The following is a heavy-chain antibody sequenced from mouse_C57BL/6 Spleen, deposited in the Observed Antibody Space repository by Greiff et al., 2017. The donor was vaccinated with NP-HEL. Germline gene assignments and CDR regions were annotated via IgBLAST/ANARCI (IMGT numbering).Heavy chain of an antibody. CDR1: GYTFTEYT. V-gene: IGHV1-62-2*01. Sequence: VQLQQSGAELVKPGASVKLSCKASGYTFTEYTIHWAKQRSGQGLEWIGRFYPGSGSIKYNEKFKDKATLTADKSSSTVYMELSRLTSEDSAVYFCARHESYYGNYGYAMDYWGQGTSVTVSS. J-gene: IGHJ4*01. CDR3: ARHESYYGNYGYAMDY. D-gene: IGHD2-1*01. CDR2: FYPGSGSI.